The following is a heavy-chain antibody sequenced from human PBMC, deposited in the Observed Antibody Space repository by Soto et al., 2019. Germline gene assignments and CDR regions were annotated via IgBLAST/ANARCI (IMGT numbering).Heavy chain of an antibody. D-gene: IGHD3-10*01. J-gene: IGHJ4*02. CDR3: ARGNLSFDFDS. CDR2: ISGDGINT. Sequence: QIQLVESGGDVVQPGRSLRLSCAASGFNFGFFGMHWVGQAPGKGLEWVAFISGDGINTHYADSVRGRFTLSRDYSKKTMYLQMDTLREDDTALYYCARGNLSFDFDSWGQGTLVTVSS. V-gene: IGHV3-30*03. CDR1: GFNFGFFG.